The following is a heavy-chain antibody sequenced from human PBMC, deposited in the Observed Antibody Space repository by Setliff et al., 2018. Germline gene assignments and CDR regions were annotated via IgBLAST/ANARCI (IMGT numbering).Heavy chain of an antibody. D-gene: IGHD5-12*01. CDR1: GVSFSDYY. CDR3: ARDHDGSGYKRDWFDP. CDR2: INHSGTT. J-gene: IGHJ5*02. V-gene: IGHV4-34*01. Sequence: SETLSLTCTVYGVSFSDYYWGWVRQSPGKGLDWIGEINHSGTTNYDPSLEGRISISVDTSKRQFSLKLSSVTAADMAVYYCARDHDGSGYKRDWFDPWGQGILVTVSS.